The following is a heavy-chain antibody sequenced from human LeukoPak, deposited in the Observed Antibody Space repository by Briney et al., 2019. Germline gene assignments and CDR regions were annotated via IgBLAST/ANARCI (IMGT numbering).Heavy chain of an antibody. D-gene: IGHD2-8*01. CDR2: IWYDGSNK. CDR1: GFTFSSYE. CDR3: ARDRMDLGAFDI. V-gene: IGHV3-33*08. Sequence: GGSLRLSCAASGFTFSSYEMNWVRQAPGKGLEWVAVIWYDGSNKYYADSVKGRFTISRDNSKNTLYLQMNSLRAEDTAVYYCARDRMDLGAFDIWGQGTMVTVSS. J-gene: IGHJ3*02.